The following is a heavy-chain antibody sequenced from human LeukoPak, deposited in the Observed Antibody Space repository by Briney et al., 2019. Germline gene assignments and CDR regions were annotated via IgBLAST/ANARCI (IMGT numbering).Heavy chain of an antibody. Sequence: PSETLPLTCTVSGGSINRTIYYWGWIRQPPGKGLEWIGTIYYSGSTYYNPSLKSRVTISVDTSKNQFSLKLSSVTAADTAVYYCVPMIVPHGYFDYWGQGTLVTVSS. CDR1: GGSINRTIYY. J-gene: IGHJ4*02. CDR2: IYYSGST. V-gene: IGHV4-39*01. CDR3: VPMIVPHGYFDY. D-gene: IGHD3-22*01.